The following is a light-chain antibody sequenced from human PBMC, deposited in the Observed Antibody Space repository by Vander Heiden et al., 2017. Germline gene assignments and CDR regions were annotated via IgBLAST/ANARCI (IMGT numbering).Light chain of an antibody. V-gene: IGKV1-39*01. CDR2: AAS. Sequence: DIQLTQSPSSLSAPVGDRVTITFWPRQSIRTYLNWYQQKPGKAPKLLSDAASSLQGGVRLRFSGCGTGTDFTLTISSLQPEDFATYDCQQSYSTPIPYGQGTRLDIK. J-gene: IGKJ5*01. CDR1: QSIRTY. CDR3: QQSYSTPIP.